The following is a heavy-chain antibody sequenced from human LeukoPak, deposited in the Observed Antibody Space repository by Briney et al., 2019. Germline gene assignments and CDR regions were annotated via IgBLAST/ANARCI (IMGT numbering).Heavy chain of an antibody. J-gene: IGHJ4*02. D-gene: IGHD3-3*01. CDR1: GFTFSSFA. CDR2: IKGKTAAGAP. Sequence: PGGPLRLSCAASGFTFSSFAMSWVRQAPGKGLEWVGRIKGKTAAGAPDYVASVKGRFTISRDDSKNTLFLQMSSLKTEDTAVYYCITGDYDFWSGFYSPNHYFDYWGQGTLVTVSS. V-gene: IGHV3-15*01. CDR3: ITGDYDFWSGFYSPNHYFDY.